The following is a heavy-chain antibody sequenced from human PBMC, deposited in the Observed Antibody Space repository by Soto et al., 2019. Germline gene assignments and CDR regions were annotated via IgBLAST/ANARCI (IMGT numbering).Heavy chain of an antibody. CDR3: AGGGVRGVITRTRDYYGMDF. Sequence: PGESLKISCKGSGYSFTSYRIGWVRQMPGKGLEWMGIIYPGDSDTRYSPSFQGQVTISADKSISTAYLQWSSLKASDTAMYYCAGGGVRGVITRTRDYYGMDFWGQGTTVTVSS. CDR2: IYPGDSDT. CDR1: GYSFTSYR. D-gene: IGHD3-10*01. V-gene: IGHV5-51*01. J-gene: IGHJ6*02.